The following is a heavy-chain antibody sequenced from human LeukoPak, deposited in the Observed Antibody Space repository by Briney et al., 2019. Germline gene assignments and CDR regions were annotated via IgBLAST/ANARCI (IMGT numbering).Heavy chain of an antibody. J-gene: IGHJ4*02. D-gene: IGHD5-18*01. CDR2: ITSNIYT. CDR1: TFSXXS. Sequence: TFSXXSXNWVXQAXGXGLEWVSCITSNIYTYYADSVRGRFTISRDNSQNSVYLVMNSLRAEDTAVYYCARERDTSMVALDSWGQGTLVTVSS. CDR3: ARERDTSMVALDS. V-gene: IGHV3-21*06.